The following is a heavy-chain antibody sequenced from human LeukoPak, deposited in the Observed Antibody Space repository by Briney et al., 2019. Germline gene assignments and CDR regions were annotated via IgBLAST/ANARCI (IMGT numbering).Heavy chain of an antibody. D-gene: IGHD4-17*01. V-gene: IGHV3-30*02. J-gene: IGHJ4*02. CDR3: AKEIWPTVTIPGRTYFDY. CDR1: AFTFSSYG. Sequence: GGSLRLSCAASAFTFSSYGMHWVRQAPGKGLEWEAFIRYDGSNKYYADSGKGRFTISRDNSKNTLYLQMNSLRAEDTAVYYCAKEIWPTVTIPGRTYFDYWGQGTLVTVSS. CDR2: IRYDGSNK.